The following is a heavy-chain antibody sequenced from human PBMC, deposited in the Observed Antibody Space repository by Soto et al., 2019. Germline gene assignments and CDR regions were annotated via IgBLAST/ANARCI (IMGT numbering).Heavy chain of an antibody. Sequence: EVQLVESGGGLVQPGGSLRLSCAASGFTFSNSWMSWVRQAPGKGLEWVADINPVESEKYYVDSVKGRFTVSRDNAKYSLYLQMNSLRVEDTALYYCARDPAWGSLDYWGLGTLVTVSS. CDR3: ARDPAWGSLDY. V-gene: IGHV3-7*01. CDR2: INPVESEK. J-gene: IGHJ4*02. D-gene: IGHD7-27*01. CDR1: GFTFSNSW.